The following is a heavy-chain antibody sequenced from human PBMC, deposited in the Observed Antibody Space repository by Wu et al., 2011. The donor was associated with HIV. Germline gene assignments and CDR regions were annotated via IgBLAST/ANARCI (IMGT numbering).Heavy chain of an antibody. D-gene: IGHD2-21*01. Sequence: QGQLEQSGGEVKKPGSSVKVSCKASGGAFSSYGFTWVRQVPGQGLEWVGRITPIFGEAQYGQQFQGRVTITADKSTSTAYMELSSLTSEDTAVYYCARDLGGDEDYWGQGTLVTVSS. CDR2: ITPIFGEA. CDR3: ARDLGGDEDY. V-gene: IGHV1-69*04. J-gene: IGHJ4*02. CDR1: GGAFSSYG.